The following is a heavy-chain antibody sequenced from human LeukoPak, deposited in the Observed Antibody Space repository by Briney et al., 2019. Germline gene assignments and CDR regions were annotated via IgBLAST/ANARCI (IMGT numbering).Heavy chain of an antibody. J-gene: IGHJ4*02. V-gene: IGHV3-33*01. CDR1: GFTSNNYG. Sequence: GGSLRLSCAASGFTSNNYGMHWVRQAPGKGLEWVAIIWYDGSNKYYADSVKGRFTISRDNSTNTLYLQMNSLRAEDTAVYYCARGEGGLDYWGQGTLVTVSS. D-gene: IGHD3-16*01. CDR3: ARGEGGLDY. CDR2: IWYDGSNK.